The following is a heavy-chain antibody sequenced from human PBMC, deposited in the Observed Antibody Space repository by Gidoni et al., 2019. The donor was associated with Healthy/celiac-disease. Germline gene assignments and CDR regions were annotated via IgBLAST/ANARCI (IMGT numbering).Heavy chain of an antibody. Sequence: EVQLLESGGGLVQPGGSLRLSGAASGFPFRSYAMSWVRQAPGKGLEWVSAISGSGGSTYYADSVKGRFTISRDNSKNTLYLQMNSLRAEDTAVYYCAKSPYDYVWGSYRYDYWGQGTLVTVSS. CDR3: AKSPYDYVWGSYRYDY. J-gene: IGHJ4*02. CDR1: GFPFRSYA. D-gene: IGHD3-16*02. CDR2: ISGSGGST. V-gene: IGHV3-23*01.